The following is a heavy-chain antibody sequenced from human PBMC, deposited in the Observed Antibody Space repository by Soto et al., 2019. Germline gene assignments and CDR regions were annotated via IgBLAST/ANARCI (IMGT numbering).Heavy chain of an antibody. CDR2: IFYLGSS. Sequence: NPSETLSLTCTVSGDSIISSDFYWGWVRQPPGKGLEWIGSIFYLGSSYYNPSLKSRVTMSVDTSKSQFSLRLRSVTAADTALYFCARHSLALRKNNWFDPWGQGIMVTVSS. J-gene: IGHJ5*02. CDR1: GDSIISSDFY. CDR3: ARHSLALRKNNWFDP. D-gene: IGHD3-3*02. V-gene: IGHV4-39*01.